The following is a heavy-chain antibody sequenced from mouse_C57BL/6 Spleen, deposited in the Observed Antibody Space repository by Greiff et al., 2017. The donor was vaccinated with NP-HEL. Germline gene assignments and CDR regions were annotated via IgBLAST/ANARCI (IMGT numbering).Heavy chain of an antibody. J-gene: IGHJ2*01. CDR3: ARGDYYGSSKVDY. Sequence: QVQLQQPGAELVRPGTSVKLSCKASGYTFTSYWMHWVKQRPGQGLEWIGVIDPSDSYTNYNQKFKGKATLTVDTSSSTAYMQLSSLTSEDSAVYYCARGDYYGSSKVDYWGLGTTLTVSS. V-gene: IGHV1-59*01. CDR1: GYTFTSYW. CDR2: IDPSDSYT. D-gene: IGHD1-1*01.